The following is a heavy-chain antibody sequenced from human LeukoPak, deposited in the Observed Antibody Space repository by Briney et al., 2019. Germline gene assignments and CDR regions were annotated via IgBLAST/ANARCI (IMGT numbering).Heavy chain of an antibody. Sequence: GASVTVSCKASGYTFTGYYMHWVRQAPGQGLEWMGWINPNSGGTNYAQKFQGWVTMTRDTSISTAYMELSRLRSDDTAVYYCAREILPSSSSYYYYYYGMDVWGQGTTVTVSS. CDR3: AREILPSSSSYYYYYYGMDV. J-gene: IGHJ6*02. CDR2: INPNSGGT. V-gene: IGHV1-2*04. CDR1: GYTFTGYY. D-gene: IGHD6-6*01.